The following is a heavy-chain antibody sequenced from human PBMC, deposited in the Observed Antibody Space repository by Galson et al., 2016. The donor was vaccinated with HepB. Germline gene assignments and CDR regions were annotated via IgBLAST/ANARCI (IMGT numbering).Heavy chain of an antibody. Sequence: SLRLSCAASGFTFSDYAMHWVRQAPGKGLEWVAVISYDGSNKYYADSVKGRFTISRDNSNNTLYLQMNSLRAEDTAMYYCARDSSSTSWYEWSEDWGQGTLVIVSS. CDR2: ISYDGSNK. J-gene: IGHJ4*02. D-gene: IGHD6-13*01. CDR1: GFTFSDYA. V-gene: IGHV3-30-3*01. CDR3: ARDSSSTSWYEWSED.